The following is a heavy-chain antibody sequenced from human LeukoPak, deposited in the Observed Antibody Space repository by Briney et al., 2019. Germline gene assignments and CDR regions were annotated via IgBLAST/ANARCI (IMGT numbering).Heavy chain of an antibody. J-gene: IGHJ4*02. V-gene: IGHV4-34*01. Sequence: SETLSLTCAVYGGSFSGYYWSWIRQPPGKGLEWIGEINHSGSTNYNPSLKSRVTISVDTSKNQFSLKLSSVTAAGTAVYYCASLYDSSGYGSYHFDYWGQGTLVTVSS. D-gene: IGHD3-22*01. CDR3: ASLYDSSGYGSYHFDY. CDR1: GGSFSGYY. CDR2: INHSGST.